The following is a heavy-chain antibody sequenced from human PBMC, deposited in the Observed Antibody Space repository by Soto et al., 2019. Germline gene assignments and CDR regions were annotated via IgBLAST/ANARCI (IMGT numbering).Heavy chain of an antibody. CDR1: GYTFTSYD. D-gene: IGHD3-9*01. CDR3: ARGDYDILTGYYSAYYMDV. CDR2: MNPNSGNT. V-gene: IGHV1-8*01. J-gene: IGHJ6*03. Sequence: QVQLVQSGAEVKKPGASVKVSCKASGYTFTSYDINWVRQATGQGLEWMGWMNPNSGNTGYAQKFQGRFTMTRNTTKSTAYKELSSLRSEDTAVYYCARGDYDILTGYYSAYYMDVWGKGTTVTVSS.